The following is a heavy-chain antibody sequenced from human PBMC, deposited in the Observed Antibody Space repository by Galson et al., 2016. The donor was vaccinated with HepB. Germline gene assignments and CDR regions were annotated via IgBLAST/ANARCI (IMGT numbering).Heavy chain of an antibody. V-gene: IGHV3-11*01. CDR3: AREAVGPGNYHVDS. Sequence: SLRLSCAASGFTFSDYYMLWIRQAPGKGLEWVSYISSSSYTIYYADSVKGRFTISRDNAKKSLYLQMDSLRAEDTAVYYCAREAVGPGNYHVDSWGQGTLVTVSS. CDR1: GFTFSDYY. J-gene: IGHJ4*02. D-gene: IGHD3-10*01. CDR2: ISSSSYTI.